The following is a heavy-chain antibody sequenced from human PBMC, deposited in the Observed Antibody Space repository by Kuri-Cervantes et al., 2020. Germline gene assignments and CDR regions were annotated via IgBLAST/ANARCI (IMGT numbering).Heavy chain of an antibody. CDR2: IYYSGST. Sequence: SETLSLTCTVSGGSVSSGSYYWSWIRQPPGKGLEWIGYIYYSGSTNYNPSLKSRVTISVDTSKNQFSLKLSSVTAADTAVYYCARIPNYSYGMDVWGQGTTVTVSS. D-gene: IGHD1-26*01. CDR1: GGSVSSGSYY. V-gene: IGHV4-61*01. J-gene: IGHJ6*02. CDR3: ARIPNYSYGMDV.